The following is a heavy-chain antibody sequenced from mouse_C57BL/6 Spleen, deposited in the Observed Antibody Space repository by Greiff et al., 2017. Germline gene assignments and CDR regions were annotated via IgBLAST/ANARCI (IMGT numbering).Heavy chain of an antibody. J-gene: IGHJ3*01. D-gene: IGHD2-3*01. CDR3: SREGLLQPWFAD. Sequence: EVQLVESGGGLVRPGGSLKLSCAASGFNFSSYAMSWDRQTPEKRLEWVATIGDGGSYTYYPENVKCRFTISRDNAKNHLDLQMIHLKSEDTAMSYSSREGLLQPWFADWGQGTLDADSA. V-gene: IGHV5-4*01. CDR1: GFNFSSYA. CDR2: IGDGGSYT.